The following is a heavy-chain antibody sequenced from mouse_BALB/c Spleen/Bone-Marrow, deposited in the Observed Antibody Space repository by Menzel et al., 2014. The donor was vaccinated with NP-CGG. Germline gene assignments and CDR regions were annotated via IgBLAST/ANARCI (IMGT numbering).Heavy chain of an antibody. CDR3: ARSLYPRAMDY. Sequence: DVQLVESGGGLVQPGGSLRLSCATSGFTFTDYYMSWVRQPPGKALEWLGFIRNKANAYTTEYSASVKGRFTISRDNSHSILYLQMNILRAEDSATYYCARSLYPRAMDYWGQGTSVTVSS. CDR1: GFTFTDYY. CDR2: IRNKANAYTT. V-gene: IGHV7-3*02. D-gene: IGHD2-1*01. J-gene: IGHJ4*01.